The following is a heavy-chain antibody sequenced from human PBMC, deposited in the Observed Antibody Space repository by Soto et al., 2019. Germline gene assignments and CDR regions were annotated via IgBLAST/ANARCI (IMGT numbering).Heavy chain of an antibody. CDR3: ARDPHYYDTTGYCLDY. CDR2: INGDNGNT. Sequence: QVQLVQSGAEVKKPGASVKVSCKASGYTFSTYAMHWVRQAPGQRLEWMGWINGDNGNTRYSQKCQGRGTITRDTSASTAYMELSSLRSEDTAVYYCARDPHYYDTTGYCLDYWGQGTLVTVSS. CDR1: GYTFSTYA. V-gene: IGHV1-3*01. D-gene: IGHD3-22*01. J-gene: IGHJ4*02.